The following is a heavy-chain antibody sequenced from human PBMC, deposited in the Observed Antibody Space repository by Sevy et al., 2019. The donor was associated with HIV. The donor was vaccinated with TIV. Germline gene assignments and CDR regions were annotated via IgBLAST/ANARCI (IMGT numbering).Heavy chain of an antibody. CDR3: VRVEGGGSYFCYYGMDV. D-gene: IGHD1-26*01. CDR1: GFTFSNYW. J-gene: IGHJ6*02. V-gene: IGHV3-7*01. Sequence: GGSLRLSCAASGFTFSNYWMTWVRQAPGKGLEWVANIKEDGSEKYYVDSVKGRFTISRDNAKNSLYLQMNSLRAEDTAVYYCVRVEGGGSYFCYYGMDVWGQGTTVTVSS. CDR2: IKEDGSEK.